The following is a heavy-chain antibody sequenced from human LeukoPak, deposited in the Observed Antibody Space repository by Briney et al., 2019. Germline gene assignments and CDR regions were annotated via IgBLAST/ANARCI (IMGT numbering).Heavy chain of an antibody. D-gene: IGHD6-19*01. V-gene: IGHV3-15*01. CDR1: GFTFSNAW. CDR3: ARDNGSGWDY. CDR2: IKSKTDGGTT. Sequence: PGGSLRLSCAASGFTFSNAWMSWVRQAPGKGLEWVGRIKSKTDGGTTDYAAPVKGRFTISRDNAKNSLYLQMNSLRAEDTAVYYCARDNGSGWDYWGQGTLVTVSS. J-gene: IGHJ4*02.